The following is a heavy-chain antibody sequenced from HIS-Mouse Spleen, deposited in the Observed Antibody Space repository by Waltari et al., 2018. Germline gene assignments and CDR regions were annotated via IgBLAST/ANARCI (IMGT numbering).Heavy chain of an antibody. D-gene: IGHD3-10*01. CDR3: ARARGPVYYFDY. J-gene: IGHJ4*02. V-gene: IGHV1-46*01. Sequence: QVQLVQSGAEVKKPGASVKVSCKASGYTFTSYYMHWVRQAPGQGLEWMGIINPSGGSTSYPQKFQGRGTMARDTSISTAYRELSRLRSDDTAVYYCARARGPVYYFDYWGQGTLVTVSS. CDR2: INPSGGST. CDR1: GYTFTSYY.